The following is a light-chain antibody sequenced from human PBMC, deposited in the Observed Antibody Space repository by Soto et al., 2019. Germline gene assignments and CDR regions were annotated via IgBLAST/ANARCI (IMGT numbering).Light chain of an antibody. Sequence: EIVMTQSPLTLPVTPGEPASISFMSSQILLYNNTYNYLDWYVQKPGQSPQLLIYFGSNRAPGVPDRFSGSGSGTDFTLKINRVEAEDVGTYYCMQALQSLTFGQGTRLEIK. CDR2: FGS. CDR1: QILLYNNTYNY. CDR3: MQALQSLT. V-gene: IGKV2-28*01. J-gene: IGKJ5*01.